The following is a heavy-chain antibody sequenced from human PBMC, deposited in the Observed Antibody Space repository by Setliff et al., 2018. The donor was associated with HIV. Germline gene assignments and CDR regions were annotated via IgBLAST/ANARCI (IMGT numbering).Heavy chain of an antibody. CDR1: GFYFTNYW. D-gene: IGHD2-15*01. V-gene: IGHV3-7*01. J-gene: IGHJ6*03. CDR3: ARDATRGGDMDV. Sequence: PGGSLRLSCVVSGFYFTNYWMSWVRQAPGKGLEWVASIKPDGSDKRYADPVLGRFTISRDNPRNSLYLQMDSLRAEDTAVYYCARDATRGGDMDVWAKGTTVTVSS. CDR2: IKPDGSDK.